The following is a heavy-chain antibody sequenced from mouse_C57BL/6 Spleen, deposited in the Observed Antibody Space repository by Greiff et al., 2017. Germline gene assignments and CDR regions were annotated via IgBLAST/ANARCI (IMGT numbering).Heavy chain of an antibody. D-gene: IGHD1-1*01. Sequence: EVQVVESGEGLVKPGGSLKLSCAASGFTFSSYAMSWVRQTPEKRLEWVAYISSGGDYIYYADTVKGRFTISRDNARNTLYLQMSSLKSEDTAMYYCTRSDYYGSSHWYCDVGGTGTTVTVSS. J-gene: IGHJ1*03. CDR1: GFTFSSYA. V-gene: IGHV5-9-1*02. CDR3: TRSDYYGSSHWYCDV. CDR2: ISSGGDYI.